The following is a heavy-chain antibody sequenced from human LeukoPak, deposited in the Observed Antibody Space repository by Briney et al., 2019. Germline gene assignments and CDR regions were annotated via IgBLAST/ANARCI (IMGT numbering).Heavy chain of an antibody. Sequence: PGGSLRLSCAASGFSFKDAWMSWVRQAPGKGLEWVGRIFSKSEGGTTDYAAPVKGRFTISRDDSKNTLYLEMNSLKTEDTAVYYCTTEGAYWGQGTLVTVSS. CDR2: IFSKSEGGTT. CDR1: GFSFKDAW. J-gene: IGHJ4*02. V-gene: IGHV3-15*01. D-gene: IGHD1-26*01. CDR3: TTEGAY.